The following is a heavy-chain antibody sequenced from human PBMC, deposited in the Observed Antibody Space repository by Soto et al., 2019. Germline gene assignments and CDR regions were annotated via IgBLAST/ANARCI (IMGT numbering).Heavy chain of an antibody. CDR3: ARDGNGYSYGVPYYYYGMDV. J-gene: IGHJ6*02. CDR1: GYTFTGYY. Sequence: QVQLVQSGAEVKKPGASVTVSCKASGYTFTGYYMHWVRQAPGQGLEWMGWINPNSGGTNYAQKFQGWVTMTRDTSISTAYMELSRLRSYDTAVYYCARDGNGYSYGVPYYYYGMDVWGQGTTVTVSS. V-gene: IGHV1-2*04. CDR2: INPNSGGT. D-gene: IGHD5-18*01.